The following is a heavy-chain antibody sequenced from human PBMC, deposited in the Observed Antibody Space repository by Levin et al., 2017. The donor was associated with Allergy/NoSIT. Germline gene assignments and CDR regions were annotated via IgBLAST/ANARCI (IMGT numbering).Heavy chain of an antibody. D-gene: IGHD1-26*01. J-gene: IGHJ3*02. CDR2: ISSSSSHI. CDR1: GFTFSRYS. V-gene: IGHV3-21*01. Sequence: GESLKISCAASGFTFSRYSMNWVRQAPGKGLEWASSISSSSSHIYYADSVKGRFTISRDNAKNVLFLQMNSLRAEDTAVYFCANGGVGATRDDTLDIWGQGTMVTVSS. CDR3: ANGGVGATRDDTLDI.